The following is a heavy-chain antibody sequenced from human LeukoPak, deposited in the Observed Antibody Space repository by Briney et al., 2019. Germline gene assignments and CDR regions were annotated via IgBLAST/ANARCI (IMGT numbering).Heavy chain of an antibody. J-gene: IGHJ4*02. CDR2: VYTSGST. D-gene: IGHD3-22*01. CDR1: GGSISSGSYY. V-gene: IGHV4-61*02. CDR3: ARDPTYYYDSSGYYLYYFDY. Sequence: SETLSLTCTVSGGSISSGSYYWSWIRQPAGKGLEWIGRVYTSGSTNYNPSLKSRVTISVDTSKNQFSLKLNSVTAADTAVYYCARDPTYYYDSSGYYLYYFDYWGQGTLVTVSS.